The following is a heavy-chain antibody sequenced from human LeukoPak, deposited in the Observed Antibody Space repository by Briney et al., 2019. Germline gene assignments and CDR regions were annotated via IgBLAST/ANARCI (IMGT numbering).Heavy chain of an antibody. CDR3: ARASAYVWGSYRHPIDY. Sequence: PSETLSLTCAVYGGSFSGYYWSWIRQPPGKGLEWIGEINHSGSTNYNPSLKSRVTISVDTSKNQFSLKLSSVTAADTAVYYCARASAYVWGSYRHPIDYWGQGTQVTVSS. J-gene: IGHJ4*02. CDR2: INHSGST. D-gene: IGHD3-16*02. CDR1: GGSFSGYY. V-gene: IGHV4-34*01.